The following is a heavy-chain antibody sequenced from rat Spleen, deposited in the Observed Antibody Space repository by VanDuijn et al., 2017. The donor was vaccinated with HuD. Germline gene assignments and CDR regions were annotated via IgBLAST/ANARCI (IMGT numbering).Heavy chain of an antibody. J-gene: IGHJ2*01. CDR2: ISTGDDDT. V-gene: IGHV5S23*01. D-gene: IGHD1-2*01. CDR1: GFSFSDFD. CDR3: ARIYYYFDY. Sequence: EVQLVESGGGLVQPGRSLKLSCAASGFSFSDFDMAWVRQAPTKGLEWVASISTGDDDTYYRDSVKGRFTISRDNAKSTLYLQMDSLRSEDTATYYCARIYYYFDYWGQGVMVTVSS.